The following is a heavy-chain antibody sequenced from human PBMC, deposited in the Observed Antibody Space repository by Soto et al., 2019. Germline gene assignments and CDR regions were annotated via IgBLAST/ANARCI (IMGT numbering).Heavy chain of an antibody. CDR2: ISYDGSNK. V-gene: IGHV3-30-3*01. CDR1: GFTFSSYA. D-gene: IGHD3-22*01. Sequence: QVQLVESGGGVVQPGRSLRLSCAASGFTFSSYAMHWVRQAPGKGLEWVAVISYDGSNKYYADSVKGRFTISRDNSKHTLYLQMNSRRDEDTAVYYCARDQGWIVVVITGIDYWGQGTLVTVSS. CDR3: ARDQGWIVVVITGIDY. J-gene: IGHJ4*02.